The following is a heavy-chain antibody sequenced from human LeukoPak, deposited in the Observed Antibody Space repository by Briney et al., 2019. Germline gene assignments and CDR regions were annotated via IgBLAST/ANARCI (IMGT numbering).Heavy chain of an antibody. CDR3: AKDRTVGASYWYFDL. D-gene: IGHD1-26*01. V-gene: IGHV3-23*01. Sequence: AGRSLRLSCAASGFTFEDYAMHWARQAPGKGLEWVSGISSSGSGGNTYYADSVKGRFTISRDTSKNTLFLHMNTLRAEDTAIYYCAKDRTVGASYWYFDLWGRGTLVTVSS. CDR2: ISSSGSGGNT. J-gene: IGHJ2*01. CDR1: GFTFEDYA.